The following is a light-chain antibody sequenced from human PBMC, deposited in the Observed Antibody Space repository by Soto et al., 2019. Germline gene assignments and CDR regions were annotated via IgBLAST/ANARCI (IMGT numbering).Light chain of an antibody. CDR1: QSVLYSSNNKNY. Sequence: DIVMTQSPDSLAVSLGERATINCKSSQSVLYSSNNKNYVAWYQQKPGQPPKLLLYWASTRESGVPDRYSGSGSETDFTLAISSLQAEDVAVYYCQQYYSTPWTFGQGTKEEIK. CDR2: WAS. J-gene: IGKJ1*01. V-gene: IGKV4-1*01. CDR3: QQYYSTPWT.